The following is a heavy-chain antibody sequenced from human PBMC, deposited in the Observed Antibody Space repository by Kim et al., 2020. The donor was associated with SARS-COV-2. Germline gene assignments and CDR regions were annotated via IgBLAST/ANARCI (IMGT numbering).Heavy chain of an antibody. Sequence: GGSLRLSCAASGFTFSSYSMNWVRQAPGKGLEWVSSISTSGSYIYYADSLKGRFTISRDNAKNSLYLQMNSLRAEDTAVYYCATYFASATGLTAFRYFDLWGRGTLVTVSS. CDR2: ISTSGSYI. D-gene: IGHD6-13*01. V-gene: IGHV3-21*01. CDR3: ATYFASATGLTAFRYFDL. CDR1: GFTFSSYS. J-gene: IGHJ2*01.